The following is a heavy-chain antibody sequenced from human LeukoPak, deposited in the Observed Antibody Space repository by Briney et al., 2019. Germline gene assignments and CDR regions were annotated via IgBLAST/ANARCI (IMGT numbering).Heavy chain of an antibody. CDR1: GLTFSDYW. J-gene: IGHJ3*02. CDR2: INQDGSEK. CDR3: ARDQAMARGVIDAFDM. V-gene: IGHV3-7*01. Sequence: PGGSLRLSCAASGLTFSDYWMSWVRQAPGKGLEWVANINQDGSEKKYVDSVKGRFTISRDNAKNSLYVQMDSLRVEDTAVYYCARDQAMARGVIDAFDMWGQGTMVTVSS. D-gene: IGHD3-10*01.